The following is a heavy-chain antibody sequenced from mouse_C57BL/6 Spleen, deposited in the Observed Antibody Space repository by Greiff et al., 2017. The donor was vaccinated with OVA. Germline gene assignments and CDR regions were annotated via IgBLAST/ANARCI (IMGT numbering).Heavy chain of an antibody. J-gene: IGHJ1*03. D-gene: IGHD1-1*01. V-gene: IGHV1-69*01. CDR2: IDPSDSYT. Sequence: QVQLQQPGAELVMPGASVKLSCKASGYTFTSYWMHWVKQRPGQGLEWIGEIDPSDSYTNYNQKFKGKSTLTVDKSSSTAYMQLSSLTSEDSAVYYCARSYYYGSSSSWYFDVWGTGTTVTVSS. CDR1: GYTFTSYW. CDR3: ARSYYYGSSSSWYFDV.